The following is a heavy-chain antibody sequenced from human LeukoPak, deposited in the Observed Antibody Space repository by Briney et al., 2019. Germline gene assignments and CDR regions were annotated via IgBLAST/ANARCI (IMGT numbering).Heavy chain of an antibody. D-gene: IGHD3-10*01. Sequence: PSETLSLTCTVSGGSISSYYWSWIRQPPGKGLEWIGYIYYSGSTNYKPSLKSRVTISVDTSKNQFSLKLSSVTAADTAVYYCARVMRVRGVIPHFDYWGQGTLVTVSS. CDR3: ARVMRVRGVIPHFDY. V-gene: IGHV4-59*01. J-gene: IGHJ4*02. CDR2: IYYSGST. CDR1: GGSISSYY.